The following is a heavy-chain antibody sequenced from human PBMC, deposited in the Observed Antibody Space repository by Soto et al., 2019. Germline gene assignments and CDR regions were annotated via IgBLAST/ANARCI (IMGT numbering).Heavy chain of an antibody. J-gene: IGHJ3*01. CDR2: ISPIYDAA. CDR1: GGTFSNYV. Sequence: QVQLVQSGAEVKKPGSSVKVSCEASGGTFSNYVISWLRQAPGQGPEWMGGISPIYDAANYARKFQGRVTMTADKSTSTAYLDLIGLKSEDSAIYYCARYWTAGTFYGAFDVWGQGTMVIVSP. V-gene: IGHV1-69*06. D-gene: IGHD2-8*02. CDR3: ARYWTAGTFYGAFDV.